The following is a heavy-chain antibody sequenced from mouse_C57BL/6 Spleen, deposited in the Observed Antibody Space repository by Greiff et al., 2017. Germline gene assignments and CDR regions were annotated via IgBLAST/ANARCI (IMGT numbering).Heavy chain of an antibody. J-gene: IGHJ2*01. CDR3: ARYGSNFPFDY. Sequence: EVKLQESGGGLVQPGGSLSLSCAASGFTFTDYYMSWVRQPPGKALEWLGFIRNKANGYTTEYSASVKGRFTISRDNSQSILYLQMNARRAEDSATYYCARYGSNFPFDYWGQGTTLTVSS. V-gene: IGHV7-3*01. CDR1: GFTFTDYY. CDR2: IRNKANGYTT. D-gene: IGHD2-5*01.